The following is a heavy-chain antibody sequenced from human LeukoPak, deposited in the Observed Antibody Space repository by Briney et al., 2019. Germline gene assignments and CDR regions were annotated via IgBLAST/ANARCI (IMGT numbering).Heavy chain of an antibody. CDR2: IYYSGST. J-gene: IGHJ3*02. CDR3: ARGLAVAGTTRERNAFDI. Sequence: PSETLSLTCTVSGGSLSSYYWSWIRQPPGKGLEWIGYIYYSGSTNYNPSLTSRGTISVDTSKNQFSLKLSSVTAADTAVYYCARGLAVAGTTRERNAFDIWGQGTMVTVSS. D-gene: IGHD6-19*01. V-gene: IGHV4-59*01. CDR1: GGSLSSYY.